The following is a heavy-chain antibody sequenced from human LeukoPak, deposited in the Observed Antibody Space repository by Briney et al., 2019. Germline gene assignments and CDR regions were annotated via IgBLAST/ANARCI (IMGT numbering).Heavy chain of an antibody. D-gene: IGHD3-10*01. CDR3: ARRTPITMVRGVIPLYYFAY. CDR1: GFTFSSYW. J-gene: IGHJ4*02. CDR2: IKQDGSEK. Sequence: GGSLRLSCAASGFTFSSYWMSWVRQAPGKGLEWVANIKQDGSEKYYVDSVKGRFTISRDNAKNSLYLQMNSLRAEDTAVYYCARRTPITMVRGVIPLYYFAYWGQGTLVTVSS. V-gene: IGHV3-7*04.